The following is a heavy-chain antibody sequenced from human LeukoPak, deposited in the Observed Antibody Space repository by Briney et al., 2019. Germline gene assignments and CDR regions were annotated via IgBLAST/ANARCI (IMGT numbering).Heavy chain of an antibody. Sequence: SETLSLTCTVSGGSISSTSYYWGWIRQPPGKGLEWIGSIYYRGSTYYNPSLKSRVTISVDTSKNQFSLKLSSVTAADTAVYYCAREDSSSWYLDYYYYYMDVWGKGTTVTVSS. D-gene: IGHD6-13*01. J-gene: IGHJ6*03. CDR2: IYYRGST. V-gene: IGHV4-39*07. CDR1: GGSISSTSYY. CDR3: AREDSSSWYLDYYYYYMDV.